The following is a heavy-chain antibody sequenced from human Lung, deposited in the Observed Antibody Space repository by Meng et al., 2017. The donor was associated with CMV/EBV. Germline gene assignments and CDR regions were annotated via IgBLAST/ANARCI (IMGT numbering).Heavy chain of an antibody. CDR1: GFSLSNARMG. Sequence: SGPTLVXPTETLTLTCTVSGFSLSNARMGVSRIRQPPGKALEWHAHIFSNDEKSYSTSLKSRLTISKDTSKSQVVLTMTNMDPVDTATYYCARGLADYDFWSGYYDYCGMDVWGQGTTVTVSS. V-gene: IGHV2-26*01. CDR3: ARGLADYDFWSGYYDYCGMDV. D-gene: IGHD3-3*01. CDR2: IFSNDEK. J-gene: IGHJ6*01.